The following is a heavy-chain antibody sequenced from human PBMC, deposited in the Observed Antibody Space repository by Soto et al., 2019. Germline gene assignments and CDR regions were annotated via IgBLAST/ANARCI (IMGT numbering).Heavy chain of an antibody. CDR3: ARVWLRLTDVAVWFDA. D-gene: IGHD5-12*01. V-gene: IGHV1-18*01. J-gene: IGHJ5*02. CDR2: ISAYNGNT. Sequence: ASVKVFCKAAGCTFTSYCISWGRQAPGEGREWMGWISAYNGNTNYAQKLKGRVTMTTDTSTSTAYMELRSLTSDDPAVYYCARVWLRLTDVAVWFDAWGQGTLVTVSS. CDR1: GCTFTSYC.